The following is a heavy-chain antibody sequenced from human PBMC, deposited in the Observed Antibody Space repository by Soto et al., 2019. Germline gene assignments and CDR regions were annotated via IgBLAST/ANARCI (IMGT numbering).Heavy chain of an antibody. V-gene: IGHV3-21*01. CDR2: ISSSSYI. CDR1: GFTFNKYN. Sequence: PCGSLRLSCAASGFTFNKYNINWVRQAPGKGLEWVSSISSSSYIFYADSVKGRFTISRDNAKNSLYLQMNSLRAEDTAVYYCARDVDGSYYFDYWGQGTLVTVSS. CDR3: ARDVDGSYYFDY. J-gene: IGHJ4*02. D-gene: IGHD3-10*01.